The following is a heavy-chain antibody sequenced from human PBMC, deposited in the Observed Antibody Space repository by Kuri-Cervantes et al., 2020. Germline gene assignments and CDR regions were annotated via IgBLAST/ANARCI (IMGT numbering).Heavy chain of an antibody. CDR1: GGSISSYY. CDR2: IYYSGST. Sequence: SETLSLTCTVSGGSISSYYWSWILQPPGKGLEWIGYIYYSGSTNYNPSLKSRVTISVDTSKNQFSLKLSSVTAADTAVYYCARTRTYYFDYWGQGTLVTVSS. V-gene: IGHV4-59*13. D-gene: IGHD1-7*01. J-gene: IGHJ4*02. CDR3: ARTRTYYFDY.